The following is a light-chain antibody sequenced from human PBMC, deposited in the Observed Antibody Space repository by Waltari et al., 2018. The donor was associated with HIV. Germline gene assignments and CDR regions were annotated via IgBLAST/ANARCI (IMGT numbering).Light chain of an antibody. CDR1: SSDVGDYNY. CDR2: DVN. V-gene: IGLV2-11*01. Sequence: QSALPQPRSVSGSPGQSVTISCTGTSSDVGDYNYVSWYQQNPGKAPKHMICDVNKRPSGVPDRCSGSKSGNTASLTISGLQAEEEADYYCCSYAGKYTWVFGGGTKLTVL. J-gene: IGLJ3*02. CDR3: CSYAGKYTWV.